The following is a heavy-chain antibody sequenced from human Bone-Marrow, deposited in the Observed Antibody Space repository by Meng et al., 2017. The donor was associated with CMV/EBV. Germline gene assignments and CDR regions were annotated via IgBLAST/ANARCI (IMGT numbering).Heavy chain of an antibody. CDR2: SSSSSSYI. CDR3: ARAEGIVVVPAAPYYFDY. V-gene: IGHV3-21*01. J-gene: IGHJ4*02. Sequence: TLSSYSMNWGRQAPGKGLEWVSSSSSSSSYIYYADSVKGRFTISRDNAKNSLYLQMNSLRAEDTAVYYCARAEGIVVVPAAPYYFDYWGQGTLVTVSS. D-gene: IGHD2-2*01. CDR1: TLSSYS.